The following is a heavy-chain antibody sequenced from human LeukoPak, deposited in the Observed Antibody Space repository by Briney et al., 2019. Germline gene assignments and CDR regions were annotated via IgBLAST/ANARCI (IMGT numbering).Heavy chain of an antibody. D-gene: IGHD5-24*01. CDR2: ISSSGSTI. Sequence: GGSLRLSCAASGFTFSSYEMNWVRQAPGKGLEWVSYISSSGSTIYYADSVKGRFTISRDNSKNTLYLQMNSLRAEDTAVYYCAKGVRWLQPDYFDYWGQGTLVTVSS. CDR1: GFTFSSYE. V-gene: IGHV3-48*03. CDR3: AKGVRWLQPDYFDY. J-gene: IGHJ4*02.